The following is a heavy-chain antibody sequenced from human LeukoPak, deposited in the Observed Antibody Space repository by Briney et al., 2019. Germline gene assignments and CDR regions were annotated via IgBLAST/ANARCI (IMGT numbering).Heavy chain of an antibody. Sequence: TLSLTCXVSGGSISSNYWSWIRQPPGKGLEWIGYIYNSGGINYNPSLKSRVAISVDTSKNQFSLKLNSVTAADTAVYYCARTSGYTYFDYWGQGTLVTVSS. D-gene: IGHD5-12*01. CDR1: GGSISSNY. CDR2: IYNSGGI. CDR3: ARTSGYTYFDY. J-gene: IGHJ4*02. V-gene: IGHV4-59*01.